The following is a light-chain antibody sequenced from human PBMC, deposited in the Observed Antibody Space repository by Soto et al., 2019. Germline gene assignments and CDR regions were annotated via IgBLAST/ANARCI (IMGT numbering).Light chain of an antibody. J-gene: IGKJ1*01. CDR2: GAS. Sequence: EIVMTQSPATLSVSPGERATLSCRASQSVSSNLAWYQQKPGQAPRLLISGASSRAIGIPDRFSGSGSGTDFTLTISRLDPEDSAVYYCQQYGSSPLTFGQGTKVDIK. CDR1: QSVSSN. CDR3: QQYGSSPLT. V-gene: IGKV3-20*01.